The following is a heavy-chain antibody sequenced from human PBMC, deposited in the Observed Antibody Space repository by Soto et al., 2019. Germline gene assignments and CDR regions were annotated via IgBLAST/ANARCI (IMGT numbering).Heavy chain of an antibody. V-gene: IGHV4-59*08. J-gene: IGHJ3*02. Sequence: QVQLQESGPGLVKPSETLSLTCTVSGGSISSYYWSWIRQPPGKGLEWIGYIYYSGSTNYNPSLKSRVTISVDTSKNQFSLKLSSVNAADTAVYYCARSTEVLRYFDWLLGAFDIWGQGTMVTVSS. CDR2: IYYSGST. D-gene: IGHD3-9*01. CDR3: ARSTEVLRYFDWLLGAFDI. CDR1: GGSISSYY.